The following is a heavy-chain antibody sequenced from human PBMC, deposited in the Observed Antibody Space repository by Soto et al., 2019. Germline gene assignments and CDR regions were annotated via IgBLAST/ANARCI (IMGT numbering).Heavy chain of an antibody. D-gene: IGHD2-21*01. CDR1: GFTFSSYA. Sequence: QVQLVEAGGGVVQPGRSLRLSCAASGFTFSSYAMHWVRQAPGKGLEWVALISYDGYNKYYEGSVKGRFTISRDNSKNTLYLQMNSLRAEDTAVYYCAREGIEMAFDYWGQGTLVTVSS. J-gene: IGHJ4*02. V-gene: IGHV3-30-3*01. CDR2: ISYDGYNK. CDR3: AREGIEMAFDY.